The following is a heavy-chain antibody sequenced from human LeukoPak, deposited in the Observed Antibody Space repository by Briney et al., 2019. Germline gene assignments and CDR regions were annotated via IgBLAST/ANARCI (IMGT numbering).Heavy chain of an antibody. CDR1: GGSISSGSYY. J-gene: IGHJ6*03. D-gene: IGHD3-10*01. V-gene: IGHV4-61*02. Sequence: PSQTLSLTCTVSGGSISSGSYYWSWIRQPAGKGLEWIGRTYTSGSTNYNPSLKSRVTISVDTSKNQFSLKLSSVTAADTAVYYCASVGAGYYYMDVWGKGTTVTVSS. CDR3: ASVGAGYYYMDV. CDR2: TYTSGST.